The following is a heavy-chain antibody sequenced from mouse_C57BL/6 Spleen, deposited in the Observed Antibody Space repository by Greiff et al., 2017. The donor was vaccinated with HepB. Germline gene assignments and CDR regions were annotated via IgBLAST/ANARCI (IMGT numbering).Heavy chain of an antibody. CDR3: ARRELGRDAMDY. CDR1: GYTFTSYW. V-gene: IGHV1-69*01. Sequence: QVQLQQSGAELVMPGASVKLSCKASGYTFTSYWMHWVKQRPGQGLEWIGEIDPSDSYTNYNQKFKGKSTLTVDKSSSTAYMQLSSLTSEDSAVYYCARRELGRDAMDYWGQGTSVTVSS. D-gene: IGHD4-1*01. CDR2: IDPSDSYT. J-gene: IGHJ4*01.